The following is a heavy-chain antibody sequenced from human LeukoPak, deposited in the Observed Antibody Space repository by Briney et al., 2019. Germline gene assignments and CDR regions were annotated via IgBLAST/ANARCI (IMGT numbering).Heavy chain of an antibody. CDR1: GYTFTSYG. J-gene: IGHJ5*02. V-gene: IGHV1-18*01. CDR3: ARVEGVVVPAALGGYNWFDP. Sequence: GASVKVSCKASGYTFTSYGISWVRQAPGQGLEWMGWISAYNGNTNYAQKLQGRVTMTTDTSTSTAYMELRSLRSDDTAVYYCARVEGVVVPAALGGYNWFDPWGQGTLVTVSS. CDR2: ISAYNGNT. D-gene: IGHD2-2*01.